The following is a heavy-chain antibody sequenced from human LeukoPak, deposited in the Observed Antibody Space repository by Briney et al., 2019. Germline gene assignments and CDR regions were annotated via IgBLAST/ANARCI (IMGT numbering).Heavy chain of an antibody. CDR2: IDPSGGYT. V-gene: IGHV1-46*01. CDR3: ARVSIHLWSVYYYYYMDV. Sequence: ASVKVSFKASGYTFTTYYLHWVRQAPGQGLEWMVVIDPSGGYTTYAQKFQGRVTMTRDTSTSTVYMELSSLRSDDTAVYYCARVSIHLWSVYYYYYMDVWGKGTTVTVSS. D-gene: IGHD3-10*01. CDR1: GYTFTTYY. J-gene: IGHJ6*03.